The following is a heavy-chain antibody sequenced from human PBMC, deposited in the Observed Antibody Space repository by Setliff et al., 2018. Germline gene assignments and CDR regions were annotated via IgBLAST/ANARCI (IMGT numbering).Heavy chain of an antibody. Sequence: SETLSLTCTVSGGSIRSYYWNWIRQPPGKGLEWIANVYYSGSTYYNPSLESRAAISVDSSKNQFSLKLRSVTAADTAVYNCARDRSTVIRGVTSFFYYYMDVWGGGTTVTVSS. J-gene: IGHJ6*03. D-gene: IGHD3-10*01. CDR2: VYYSGST. CDR1: GGSIRSYY. CDR3: ARDRSTVIRGVTSFFYYYMDV. V-gene: IGHV4-59*01.